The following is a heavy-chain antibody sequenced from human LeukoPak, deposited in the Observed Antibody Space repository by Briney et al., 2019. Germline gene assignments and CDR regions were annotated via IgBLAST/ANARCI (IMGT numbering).Heavy chain of an antibody. V-gene: IGHV3-23*01. J-gene: IGHJ4*02. CDR2: INGSGGRI. D-gene: IGHD3-10*01. CDR3: AKDRVDGSGSQFDS. Sequence: GGSLRLSCAASGFTFSSYAMSWVRQAPGKGLEWVSAINGSGGRIYYADSVKGRFTISKDNAMDTLFLQMNNLRADDTAVYYCAKDRVDGSGSQFDSWGQGSLVTVSS. CDR1: GFTFSSYA.